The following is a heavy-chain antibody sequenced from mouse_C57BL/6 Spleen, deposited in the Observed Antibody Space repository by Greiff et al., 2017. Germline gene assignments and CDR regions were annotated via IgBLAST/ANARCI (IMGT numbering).Heavy chain of an antibody. Sequence: EVQVVESGGGLVQPGGSLKLSCAASGFTFSDYYMYWVRQTPEKRLEWVAYISNGGGSTYYPDTVKGRFTISRDNAKNTLYLQMSRLKSEDTAMYYCARHDGGYDLLFDYWGQGTTLTVSS. V-gene: IGHV5-12*01. CDR2: ISNGGGST. CDR3: ARHDGGYDLLFDY. J-gene: IGHJ2*01. D-gene: IGHD2-2*01. CDR1: GFTFSDYY.